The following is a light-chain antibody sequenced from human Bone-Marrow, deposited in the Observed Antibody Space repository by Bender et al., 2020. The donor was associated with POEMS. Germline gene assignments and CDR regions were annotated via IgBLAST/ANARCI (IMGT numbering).Light chain of an antibody. CDR2: EVS. CDR3: SSYAGTIYHII. Sequence: QSALTQPASVSGSPGQSITISCTGTSSDVGGYNYVSWYQQHPGKAPKILIYEVSERPSGVPDRFSGSKSGNTASLTVSGLQADDEADYYCSSYAGTIYHIIFGGGTKLTVL. J-gene: IGLJ2*01. V-gene: IGLV2-8*01. CDR1: SSDVGGYNY.